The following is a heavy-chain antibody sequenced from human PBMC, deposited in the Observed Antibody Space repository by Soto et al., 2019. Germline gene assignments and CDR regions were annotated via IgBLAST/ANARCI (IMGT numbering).Heavy chain of an antibody. J-gene: IGHJ4*02. V-gene: IGHV4-31*03. CDR1: GGSITTGGSS. CDR3: ARDAGEQRGLDF. CDR2: IYYSGST. Sequence: QVLLQESGPGLVKPSETLSLICLVSGGSITTGGSSWSWIRQHPGKGLDWIGNIYYSGSTSYNPSLKSRLTIDVDTSKHQFSLKLTSVTAADTAVYYCARDAGEQRGLDFWGQGTLVTVSS. D-gene: IGHD3-16*01.